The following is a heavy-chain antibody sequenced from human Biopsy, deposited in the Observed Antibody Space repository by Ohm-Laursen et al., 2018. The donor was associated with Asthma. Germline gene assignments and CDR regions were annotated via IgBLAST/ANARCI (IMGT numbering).Heavy chain of an antibody. CDR1: PGSISDYY. CDR2: VYSTGST. D-gene: IGHD6-13*01. Sequence: GTLSLTCTVSPGSISDYYWNWIRQFPGKGLEWIGYVYSTGSTRYNPSLKSRITISVDTSINQVSLRLSSVTAADTAMYYCARATSTWSQSGPHYFDHWGQGALVTVSS. CDR3: ARATSTWSQSGPHYFDH. J-gene: IGHJ4*02. V-gene: IGHV4-59*01.